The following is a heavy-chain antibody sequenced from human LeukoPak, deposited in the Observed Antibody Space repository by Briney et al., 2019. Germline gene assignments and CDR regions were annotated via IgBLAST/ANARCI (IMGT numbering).Heavy chain of an antibody. D-gene: IGHD3-22*01. CDR3: ARLGGPYDSSGYSFLDI. CDR1: GVSISSYY. Sequence: SETLSLTCTVSGVSISSYYWSWIRQPPGQGLEWFRYIYYSGSTNYNPSLKSRVTISVDTSKNQFSLKLSSVTAADTAVYYCARLGGPYDSSGYSFLDIWGQGTMVTVSS. CDR2: IYYSGST. V-gene: IGHV4-59*08. J-gene: IGHJ3*02.